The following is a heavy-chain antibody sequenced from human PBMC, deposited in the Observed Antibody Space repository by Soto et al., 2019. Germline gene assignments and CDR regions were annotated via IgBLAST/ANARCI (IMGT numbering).Heavy chain of an antibody. CDR3: AKDLVGSNADYFDY. CDR2: ISSSGGST. J-gene: IGHJ4*02. Sequence: GGSLRLSCAASGFTFSDYYMSWVRQAPGRGMEWVAAISSSGGSTYYADSVKGRFTISRDNSKNTLYLQMNSLRAEDAAVYYCAKDLVGSNADYFDYWGQGTLVTVSS. CDR1: GFTFSDYY. D-gene: IGHD2-15*01. V-gene: IGHV3-23*01.